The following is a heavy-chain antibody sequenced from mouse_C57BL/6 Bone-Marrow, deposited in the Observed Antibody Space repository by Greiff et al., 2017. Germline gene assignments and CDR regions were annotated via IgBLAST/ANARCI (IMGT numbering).Heavy chain of an antibody. CDR2: ISNGGGST. V-gene: IGHV5-12*01. CDR1: GFTFSDYY. CDR3: ARRGYDYGYFDY. Sequence: EVQVVESGGGLVQPGGSLKLSCAASGFTFSDYYMYWVRKTPEKRLERVAYISNGGGSTYYPDTVKGRFTISRDNAKNTLYLQLSRLKSEDTAMYYCARRGYDYGYFDYWGQGTTLTVSS. D-gene: IGHD2-4*01. J-gene: IGHJ2*01.